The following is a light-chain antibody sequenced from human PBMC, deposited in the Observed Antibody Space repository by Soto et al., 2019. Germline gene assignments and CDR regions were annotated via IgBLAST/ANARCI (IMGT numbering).Light chain of an antibody. CDR3: QSYDSSLSGSV. V-gene: IGLV1-40*01. CDR2: RNN. Sequence: QSVLTQPPSVSGAPGQRVTISCTGSSFNSGAGYDVHWYQQLPGAAPKLLIHRNNNRPSGVPDRFSGSKSGASASLAITGLQAEDEADYYCQSYDSSLSGSVFGGGTKLTVL. CDR1: SFNSGAGYD. J-gene: IGLJ2*01.